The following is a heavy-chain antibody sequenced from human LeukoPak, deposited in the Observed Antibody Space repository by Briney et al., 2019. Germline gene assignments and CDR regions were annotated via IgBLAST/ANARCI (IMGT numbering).Heavy chain of an antibody. CDR2: IYYSGST. CDR3: ARFAAACDAFDI. J-gene: IGHJ3*02. Sequence: SQTLSLTCTVSGGSISSGGYYWSWIRQHPGKGLEWIGYIYYSGSTYYNPSLKSRVTISVDTSKNQFSLKLSSVTAADTAVYYCARFAAACDAFDIWGQGTMVTVSS. D-gene: IGHD6-13*01. V-gene: IGHV4-31*03. CDR1: GGSISSGGYY.